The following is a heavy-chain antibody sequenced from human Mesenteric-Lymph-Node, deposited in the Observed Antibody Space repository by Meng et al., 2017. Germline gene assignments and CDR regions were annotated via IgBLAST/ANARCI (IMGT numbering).Heavy chain of an antibody. V-gene: IGHV3-53*01. D-gene: IGHD6-13*01. CDR1: DFTVSSYY. CDR3: VRAKSAGTSWNYNGMDV. Sequence: GESLKISCAASDFTVSSYYMSWVRQAPGKGLEWVSVLYTSGHTDYADSVQGRFTISRINFKNTLYLEMNSLRAEVTAVYYCVRAKSAGTSWNYNGMDVWGLGTTVTVSS. J-gene: IGHJ6*02. CDR2: LYTSGHT.